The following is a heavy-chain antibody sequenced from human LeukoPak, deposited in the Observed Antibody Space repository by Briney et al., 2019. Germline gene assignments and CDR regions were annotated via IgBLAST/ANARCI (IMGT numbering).Heavy chain of an antibody. CDR2: ISAYNGNT. J-gene: IGHJ6*02. V-gene: IGHV1-18*01. CDR1: GYTFTSYG. CDR3: ARAGSFNYYYYGMDV. Sequence: ASVKVSCTASGYTFTSYGISWVRQAPGQGLEWMGWISAYNGNTNYAQKLQGRVTITADKSTSTAYMELSSLRSEDTAVYYCARAGSFNYYYYGMDVWGQGTTVTVSS. D-gene: IGHD3-10*01.